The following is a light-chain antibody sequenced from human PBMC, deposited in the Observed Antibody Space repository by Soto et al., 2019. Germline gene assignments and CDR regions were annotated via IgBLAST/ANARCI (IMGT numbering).Light chain of an antibody. V-gene: IGKV1-5*03. J-gene: IGKJ4*01. CDR2: KAS. Sequence: DIHMTQSPSTLSGSLGDRVTITVLASQTISSWLAWYQQKPGKAPKLLIYKASSLESGVPSRFSGSGSGTEFALTISSLQPDDFATYYCQQYNSYSLTFGGGTKVDIK. CDR3: QQYNSYSLT. CDR1: QTISSW.